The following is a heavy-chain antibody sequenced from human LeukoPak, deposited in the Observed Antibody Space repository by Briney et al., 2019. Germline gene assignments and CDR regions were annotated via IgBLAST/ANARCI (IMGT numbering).Heavy chain of an antibody. CDR2: SSTVTGNI. CDR1: GFPFFSTS. J-gene: IGHJ6*03. Sequence: QAGGSLPLSRAASGFPFFSTSIHWVRQAPGKGLEWLSYSSTVTGNIYYADSVKGRFTISRDNAKSSLNLQMSSLRAEDTAVYFCATTGYFYDMDVWGKGTTVTVSS. CDR3: ATTGYFYDMDV. D-gene: IGHD1-1*01. V-gene: IGHV3-48*04.